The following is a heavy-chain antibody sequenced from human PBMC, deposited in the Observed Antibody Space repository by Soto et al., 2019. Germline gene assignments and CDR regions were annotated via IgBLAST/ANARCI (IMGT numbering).Heavy chain of an antibody. Sequence: QVQLVQSGAEVKTPGASVKVSCRASGYTFTNFGVTWVRLAPGQGLEWMGWISAYTDTPNYAQKYQGRDTMSIDTSTSTAHMDLRSLTSDATAVYFCAIVIPGVDAWFDPWGQGTLVTVSS. CDR1: GYTFTNFG. J-gene: IGHJ5*02. V-gene: IGHV1-18*01. CDR3: AIVIPGVDAWFDP. CDR2: ISAYTDTP. D-gene: IGHD2-2*02.